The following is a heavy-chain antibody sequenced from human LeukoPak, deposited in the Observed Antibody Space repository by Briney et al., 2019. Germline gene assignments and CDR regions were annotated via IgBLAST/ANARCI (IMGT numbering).Heavy chain of an antibody. Sequence: SVKVSCKASGGAFSTYAITWVRQAPGQGLEWMGGIITMFGTANYAQKFQGRVTLTADESTSTAYMELSSLRSDDTAVYYCARAHYYYGSGGRGWFDPWGQGTLVTVSS. CDR1: GGAFSTYA. V-gene: IGHV1-69*13. J-gene: IGHJ5*02. D-gene: IGHD3-10*01. CDR2: IITMFGTA. CDR3: ARAHYYYGSGGRGWFDP.